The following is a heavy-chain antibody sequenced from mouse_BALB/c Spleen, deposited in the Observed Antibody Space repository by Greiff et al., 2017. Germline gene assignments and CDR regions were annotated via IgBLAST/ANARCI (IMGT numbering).Heavy chain of an antibody. Sequence: EVMLVESGGGLVQPGGSMKLSCVASGFTFSNYWMNWVRQSPEKGLEWVAEIRLKSNNYATHYAESVKGRFTIPRDDSKSSVYLQMNNLRAEDTGIYYCTRDGYYYAMDYWGQGTSVTVSS. CDR2: IRLKSNNYAT. V-gene: IGHV6-6*02. D-gene: IGHD2-3*01. CDR3: TRDGYYYAMDY. J-gene: IGHJ4*01. CDR1: GFTFSNYW.